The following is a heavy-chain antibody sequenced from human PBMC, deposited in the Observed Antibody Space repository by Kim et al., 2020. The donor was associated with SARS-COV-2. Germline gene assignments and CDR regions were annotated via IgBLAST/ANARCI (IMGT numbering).Heavy chain of an antibody. D-gene: IGHD1-26*01. J-gene: IGHJ4*01. CDR2: KR. Sequence: KRNYAYSIKSTVPITRDNSKNIVYHTMNSPRAYDTAVYYCARDRGNYFDYWGQGTLVTVSS. V-gene: IGHV3-30*01. CDR3: ARDRGNYFDY.